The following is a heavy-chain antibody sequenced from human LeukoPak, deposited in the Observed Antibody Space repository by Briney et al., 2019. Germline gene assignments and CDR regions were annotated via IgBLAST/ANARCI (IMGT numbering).Heavy chain of an antibody. J-gene: IGHJ4*02. CDR3: VKESGYFDY. V-gene: IGHV3-30*18. CDR1: GLTFSSYG. Sequence: GGSLRLSCAVSGLTFSSYGMHWVRQAPGEGLEWVAVISYDGSNKFYADSVKGRFTISRDNSKNTLYLQMNSLRAEDTAVYYCVKESGYFDYWGQGTLVTVSS. CDR2: ISYDGSNK.